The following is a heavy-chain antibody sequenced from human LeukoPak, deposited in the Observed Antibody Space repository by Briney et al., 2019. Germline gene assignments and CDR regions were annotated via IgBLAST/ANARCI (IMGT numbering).Heavy chain of an antibody. D-gene: IGHD2-2*01. CDR1: GGTFSSYA. CDR3: ARDIRDCSSTSCYNWFDP. V-gene: IGHV1-69*13. CDR2: IIPIFGTA. J-gene: IGHJ5*02. Sequence: SVKVSCTASGGTFSSYAISWVRQAPGQGLEWMGGIIPIFGTANYAQKFQGRGTITADESTSKAYMELSSLRSEHTAVYYCARDIRDCSSTSCYNWFDPWGQGTLVTVSS.